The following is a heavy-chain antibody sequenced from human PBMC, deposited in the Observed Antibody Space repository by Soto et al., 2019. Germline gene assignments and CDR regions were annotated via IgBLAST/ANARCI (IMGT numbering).Heavy chain of an antibody. D-gene: IGHD3-22*01. CDR3: ARGDYYDSSGPFSDAFDI. CDR1: GFTFSSYG. J-gene: IGHJ3*02. Sequence: GGSLRLSCAASGFTFSSYGMHWVRQAPGKGLEWVAVIWYDGSNKYYADSVKGRFTISRDNSKNTLYLQMNSLRAEDTAVYYCARGDYYDSSGPFSDAFDIWGQGTMVTVSS. V-gene: IGHV3-33*01. CDR2: IWYDGSNK.